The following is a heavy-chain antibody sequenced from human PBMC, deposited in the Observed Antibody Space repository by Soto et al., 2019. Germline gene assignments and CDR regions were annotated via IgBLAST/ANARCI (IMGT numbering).Heavy chain of an antibody. D-gene: IGHD6-19*01. CDR1: GDSISSYF. CDR3: AREKAVDSTGWLDT. V-gene: IGHV4-4*07. CDR2: VHTSGST. J-gene: IGHJ5*02. Sequence: LSLTCTVSGDSISSYFWSWIRQPAGKGLEWIGRVHTSGSTTYNPSLKSRVTMSVDTSKSQFSLKLTSVTAADTAVYYCAREKAVDSTGWLDTWGQGTLVTVSS.